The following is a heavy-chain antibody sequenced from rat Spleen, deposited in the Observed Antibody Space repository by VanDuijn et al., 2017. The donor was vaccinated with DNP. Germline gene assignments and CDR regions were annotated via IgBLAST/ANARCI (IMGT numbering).Heavy chain of an antibody. CDR1: GFSLTIYN. V-gene: IGHV2-6*01. CDR3: TRGVTTVVTGWFAY. D-gene: IGHD1-1*01. Sequence: QVQLKESGPGLVQPSQTLSLTCTVAGFSLTIYNVHWVRQPPGKVLEWIAAISSGGSTYYNSALKSRLSISRDTSKSQVFLKMNSLQTEDTAIYYCTRGVTTVVTGWFAYWGQGTLVTVSS. J-gene: IGHJ3*01. CDR2: ISSGGST.